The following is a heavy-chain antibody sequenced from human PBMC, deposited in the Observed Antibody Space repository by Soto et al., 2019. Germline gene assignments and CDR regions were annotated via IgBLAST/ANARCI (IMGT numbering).Heavy chain of an antibody. Sequence: ASVKVSCKASGGTFSSYAISWVRQAPGQGLEWMGGIIPIFGTANYAQKFQGRVTITADESTSTAYMELSSLRSEDTAVYYCASRFGELLSYYYMDVWGKGTTVTVSS. CDR3: ASRFGELLSYYYMDV. CDR2: IIPIFGTA. D-gene: IGHD3-10*01. J-gene: IGHJ6*03. CDR1: GGTFSSYA. V-gene: IGHV1-69*13.